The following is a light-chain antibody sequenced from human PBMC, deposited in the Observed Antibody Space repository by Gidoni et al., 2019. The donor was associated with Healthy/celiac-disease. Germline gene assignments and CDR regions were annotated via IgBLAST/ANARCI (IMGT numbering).Light chain of an antibody. V-gene: IGKV3-15*01. CDR3: QQYNNWPLYT. J-gene: IGKJ2*01. CDR2: GAS. Sequence: EIVMTQSPATMSVSPGERATLSCRASQSVSSNLAWYQQNPGQAPRLLVDGASTRATGIPARFSGIGSGTEFTLTISSLQSEDFAVYYCQQYNNWPLYTFGQXTKLEIK. CDR1: QSVSSN.